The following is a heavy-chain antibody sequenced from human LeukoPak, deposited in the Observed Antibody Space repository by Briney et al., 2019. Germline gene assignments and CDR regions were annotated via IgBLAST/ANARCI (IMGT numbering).Heavy chain of an antibody. V-gene: IGHV1-2*02. Sequence: ASVKVSCKASGYTFTGYYMHWVRQAPGQGLEWMGWINPNGGGANYAQNFQDRITMTRDTSVSTAYMDLSSLRSDDTAVYYCARGFVYCGRDCYQSKRAFDIWGQGTMVTVSS. J-gene: IGHJ3*02. CDR2: INPNGGGA. CDR3: ARGFVYCGRDCYQSKRAFDI. CDR1: GYTFTGYY. D-gene: IGHD2-21*01.